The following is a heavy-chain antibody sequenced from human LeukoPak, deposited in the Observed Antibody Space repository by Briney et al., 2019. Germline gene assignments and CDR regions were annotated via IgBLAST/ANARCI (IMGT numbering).Heavy chain of an antibody. CDR3: ARHTVSTVGSYFDP. V-gene: IGHV4-39*01. J-gene: IGHJ5*02. CDR1: GGSISSSSHF. D-gene: IGHD4-17*01. CDR2: INDSGST. Sequence: PSETLSLTCTVSGGSISSSSHFWCWIRQPPGKGLEWIASINDSGSTYSTPSLKSRVVISVDTSQKQFSLRLSSVTAADTAVYYCARHTVSTVGSYFDPWGHGSLVTVSS.